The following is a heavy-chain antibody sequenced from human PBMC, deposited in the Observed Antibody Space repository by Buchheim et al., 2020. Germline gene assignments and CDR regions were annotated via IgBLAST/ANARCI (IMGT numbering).Heavy chain of an antibody. CDR3: ARMQGGGDYFDY. V-gene: IGHV4-59*01. Sequence: QVRLQESGPGLVKPSETLSLTCTVSGGSISSYYWSWIRQPPGKGLEWIGYIYYSGSTNYNPSLKSRVTISVDTSKNQFSLKLSSVTAADTAVYYCARMQGGGDYFDYWGQGTL. CDR1: GGSISSYY. CDR2: IYYSGST. J-gene: IGHJ4*02.